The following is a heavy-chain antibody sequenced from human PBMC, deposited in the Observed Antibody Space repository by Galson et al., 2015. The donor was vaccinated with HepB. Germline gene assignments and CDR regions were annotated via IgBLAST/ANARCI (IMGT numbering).Heavy chain of an antibody. D-gene: IGHD2-21*02. V-gene: IGHV1-3*01. CDR2: INVDNGNT. CDR1: GYTFISYA. J-gene: IGHJ4*02. Sequence: SVKVSCKASGYTFISYAMHWVRQAPGQRLEWMGWINVDNGNTKYSERFQGRVTITRDTSASITYMELSSLRSEDTAVYYCARIDNDGHCYTHWGQGSLVTVSS. CDR3: ARIDNDGHCYTH.